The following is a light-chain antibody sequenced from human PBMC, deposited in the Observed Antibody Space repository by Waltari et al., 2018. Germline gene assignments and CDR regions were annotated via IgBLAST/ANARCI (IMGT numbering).Light chain of an antibody. CDR2: DVN. CDR3: SSYATSTTF. Sequence: QSALTHPASMSGSPGQSITLSCTAPNLAVGHSIPVSWYQQHPGKAPKLIIYDVNRRPSGVSGRFSGSKSGNTASLTISGLQAEDEADYYCSSYATSTTFFGGGTKLSVL. J-gene: IGLJ2*01. V-gene: IGLV2-23*02. CDR1: NLAVGHSIP.